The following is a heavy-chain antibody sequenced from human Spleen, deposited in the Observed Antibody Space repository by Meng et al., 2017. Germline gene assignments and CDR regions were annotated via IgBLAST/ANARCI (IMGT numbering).Heavy chain of an antibody. Sequence: GESLKISCAASQFTFSSYEMNWVRQAPGKGLEWVSYISSSGSTIYYADSVKGRFTISRDNAKNSLYLQMHSLRAEDTAVYYCAILSNGYYVNDYWGQGTLVTVSS. D-gene: IGHD3-22*01. V-gene: IGHV3-48*03. CDR1: QFTFSSYE. CDR3: AILSNGYYVNDY. J-gene: IGHJ4*02. CDR2: ISSSGSTI.